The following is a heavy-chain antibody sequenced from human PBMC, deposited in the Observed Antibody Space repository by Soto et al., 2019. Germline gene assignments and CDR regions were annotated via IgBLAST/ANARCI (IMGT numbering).Heavy chain of an antibody. CDR2: MFYSGST. V-gene: IGHV4-39*07. CDR1: GDSISSSSYY. D-gene: IGHD6-13*01. Sequence: LSLTCTVSGDSISSSSYYWAWIRQPPGKGLEWIGSMFYSGSTYYNPSLESRVTISVDTSKNTLYLQMNSLRAEDTAVYYCAKDQAAAGTISRYFQYWGQGTLVTVSS. J-gene: IGHJ1*01. CDR3: AKDQAAAGTISRYFQY.